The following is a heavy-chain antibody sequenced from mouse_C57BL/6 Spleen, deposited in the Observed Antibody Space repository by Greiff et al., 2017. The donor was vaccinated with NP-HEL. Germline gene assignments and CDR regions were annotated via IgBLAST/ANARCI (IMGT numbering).Heavy chain of an antibody. V-gene: IGHV1-19*01. CDR3: ARGRGGNFFAY. J-gene: IGHJ3*01. CDR1: GYTFTDYY. Sequence: VQLKQSGPVLVKPGASVKMSCKASGYTFTDYYMNWVKQSHGKSLEWIGVINPYNGGTSYNQKFKGNATLTVDKSSSTAYMELNSLTSEDSAVYYCARGRGGNFFAYWGQGTLVTVSA. D-gene: IGHD2-1*01. CDR2: INPYNGGT.